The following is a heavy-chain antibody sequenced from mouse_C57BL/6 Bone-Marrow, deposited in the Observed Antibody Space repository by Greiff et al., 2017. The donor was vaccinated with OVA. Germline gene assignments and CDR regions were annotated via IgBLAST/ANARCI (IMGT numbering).Heavy chain of an antibody. V-gene: IGHV10-1*01. Sequence: EVHLVESGGGLVQPKGSLKLSCAASGFSFNTYAMNWVRQAPGKGLEWVARIRSKSNNYATYYADSVKDRFTISRDDSESMLYLQMNNLKTEDTAMYYCVRDYYGSSYDWYFDVWGTGTTVTVSS. CDR1: GFSFNTYA. CDR2: IRSKSNNYAT. CDR3: VRDYYGSSYDWYFDV. D-gene: IGHD1-1*01. J-gene: IGHJ1*03.